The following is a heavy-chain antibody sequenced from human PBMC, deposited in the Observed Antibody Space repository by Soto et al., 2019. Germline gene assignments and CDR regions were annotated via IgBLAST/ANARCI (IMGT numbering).Heavy chain of an antibody. CDR2: ISHDGSHE. CDR1: GFAFSNYA. Sequence: GGSLRLSCTASGFAFSNYAIHWVRQAPGKGLEWVGLISHDGSHEFYAESVEGRFTISRDNSRDTLTLHMDSLTTEDTAVYYCARDSSLLSNAEDYLVFCGQGPLATVSS. CDR3: ARDSSLLSNAEDYLVF. V-gene: IGHV3-30*01. J-gene: IGHJ4*02.